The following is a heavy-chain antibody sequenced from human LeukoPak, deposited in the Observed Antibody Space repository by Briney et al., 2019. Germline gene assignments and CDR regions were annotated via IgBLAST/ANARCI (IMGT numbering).Heavy chain of an antibody. CDR1: GGSISSSSYY. J-gene: IGHJ4*02. Sequence: SETLSLTCTVSGGSISSSSYYWGWIRQPPGKGLEWIGSIYYSGSTYYNPSLKSRVTISVDTSKNQFSLKLSSVTAADTAVYYCARLTMVRGVTTQNFDYWGQGTLVTVSS. V-gene: IGHV4-39*01. CDR3: ARLTMVRGVTTQNFDY. D-gene: IGHD3-10*01. CDR2: IYYSGST.